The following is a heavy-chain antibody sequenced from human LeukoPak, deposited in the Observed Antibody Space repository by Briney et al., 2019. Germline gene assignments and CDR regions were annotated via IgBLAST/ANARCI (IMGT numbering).Heavy chain of an antibody. CDR1: GGSISSGSYY. J-gene: IGHJ4*02. CDR3: ARVRAFCGGDCYGPFDY. CDR2: IYTSGST. D-gene: IGHD2-21*01. V-gene: IGHV4-61*02. Sequence: SETLSLTXTVSGGSISSGSYYWSWIRQPAGKGLEWIGRIYTSGSTNYNPSLKSRVTISVDTSKNQFSLKLSSVTAADTAVYYCARVRAFCGGDCYGPFDYWGQGTLVTVSS.